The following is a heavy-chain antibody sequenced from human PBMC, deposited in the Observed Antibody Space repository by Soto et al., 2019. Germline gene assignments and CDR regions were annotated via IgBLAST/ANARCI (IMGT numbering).Heavy chain of an antibody. D-gene: IGHD3-22*01. J-gene: IGHJ4*02. V-gene: IGHV3-73*02. CDR3: TRSFDGSDYFPPDFDY. Sequence: EVQLVESGGDLVQPGGSLKLSCAASGFTFSGSAMHWVRQASGKGLEWVGHIRRRAKNYATVFAASVKGRFLISRDDSKNRAYLQMNSLKTDDTAVYYFTRSFDGSDYFPPDFDYWGQGNLVTVPS. CDR1: GFTFSGSA. CDR2: IRRRAKNYAT.